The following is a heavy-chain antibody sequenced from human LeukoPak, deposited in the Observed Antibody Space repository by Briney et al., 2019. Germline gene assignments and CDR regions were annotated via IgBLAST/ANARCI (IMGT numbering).Heavy chain of an antibody. V-gene: IGHV3-21*01. CDR2: ISSSSYI. J-gene: IGHJ4*02. CDR3: AGEDRNYDILTGYYQYYFDY. Sequence: PGGSLRLSCAASGFTFSSYSMNWVRQAPGKGLEWVSSISSSSYIYYADSVKGRFIISRDNAKNSLYLQMNSLRAEDTAVYYCAGEDRNYDILTGYYQYYFDYWGQGTLVTVSS. D-gene: IGHD3-9*01. CDR1: GFTFSSYS.